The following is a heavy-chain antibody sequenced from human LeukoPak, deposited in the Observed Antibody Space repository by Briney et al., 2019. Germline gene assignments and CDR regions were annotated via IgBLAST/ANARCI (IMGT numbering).Heavy chain of an antibody. CDR3: IRSILFLAY. J-gene: IGHJ4*02. CDR2: IRSKAYGGTT. Sequence: KSGGSLRLSCVSSGSTFGDYSMSWFRQAPGKGLEWVGFIRSKAYGGTTDYAASVKGRFTISRDDSKSIAYLQMNSLKTEDTAVYYCIRSILFLAYWGQGTLVTVSS. D-gene: IGHD2-2*02. CDR1: GSTFGDYS. V-gene: IGHV3-49*05.